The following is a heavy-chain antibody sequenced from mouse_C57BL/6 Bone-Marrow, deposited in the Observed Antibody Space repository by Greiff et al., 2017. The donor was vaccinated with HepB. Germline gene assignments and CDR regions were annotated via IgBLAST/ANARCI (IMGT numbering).Heavy chain of an antibody. CDR2: ISSGGSYT. CDR1: GFTFSSYG. CDR3: ARHPITTVVAPYYAMDY. Sequence: EVMLVESGGDLVKPGGSLKLSCAASGFTFSSYGMSWVRQTPDKRLEWVATISSGGSYTYYPDSVKGRFTISRDNAKNTLYLQMSRLKSEYTAMYYCARHPITTVVAPYYAMDYWGQGTSVTVSS. V-gene: IGHV5-6*02. D-gene: IGHD1-1*01. J-gene: IGHJ4*01.